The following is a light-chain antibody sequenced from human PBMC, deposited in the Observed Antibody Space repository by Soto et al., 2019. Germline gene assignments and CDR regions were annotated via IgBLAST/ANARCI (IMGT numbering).Light chain of an antibody. CDR2: SAS. J-gene: IGKJ3*01. V-gene: IGKV1-17*01. CDR3: LQHKRYTLT. Sequence: DLQMTQTRASLSASXXDRVXITGQASQGIRNDVGWDQQKPGKAPKXXIDSASSLQRMGPSRFSGSGSGTEFTLTSSSLQPEDFATYYCLQHKRYTLTFGRGTNVDIK. CDR1: QGIRND.